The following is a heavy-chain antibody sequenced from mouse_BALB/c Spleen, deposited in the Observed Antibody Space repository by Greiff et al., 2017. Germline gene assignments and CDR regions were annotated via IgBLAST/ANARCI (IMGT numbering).Heavy chain of an antibody. CDR3: ARSYYGSSYDFDV. Sequence: QVQLQQPGAELVKPGASVKLSCKASGYTFTSYWMHWVKQRPGQGLEWIGEINPSNGRTNYNEKFKSKATLTVDKSSSTAYMQLSSLTSEDSAVYYCARSYYGSSYDFDVWGAGTTVTVSS. CDR2: INPSNGRT. D-gene: IGHD1-1*01. CDR1: GYTFTSYW. J-gene: IGHJ1*01. V-gene: IGHV1S81*02.